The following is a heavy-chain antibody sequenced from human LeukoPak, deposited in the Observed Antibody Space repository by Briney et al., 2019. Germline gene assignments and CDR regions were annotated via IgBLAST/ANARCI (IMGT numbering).Heavy chain of an antibody. D-gene: IGHD2-8*01. CDR1: GGSIRPYW. Sequence: PSETLSLTCSVSGGSIRPYWCSCIRRSPGKGLEWIGYITYEGRTNYNPSLRGRVTISLDASKGEFSLNLRSVTAADTAVYSCARDIEGDRRRVLRFNVWGRGTVVTVSS. CDR2: ITYEGRT. J-gene: IGHJ3*01. CDR3: ARDIEGDRRRVLRFNV. V-gene: IGHV4-59*01.